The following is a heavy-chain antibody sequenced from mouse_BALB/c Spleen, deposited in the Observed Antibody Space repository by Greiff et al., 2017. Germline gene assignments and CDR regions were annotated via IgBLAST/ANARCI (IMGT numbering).Heavy chain of an antibody. J-gene: IGHJ2*01. CDR2: ISSGSSTI. Sequence: DVMLVESGGGLVQPGGSRKLSCAASGFTFSSFGMHWVRQAPEKGLEWVAYISSGSSTIYYADTVKGRFTISRDNPKNTLFLQMTSLRSEDTAMYYCARWAGPYYFDYWGQGTTLTVSS. CDR1: GFTFSSFG. D-gene: IGHD3-1*01. V-gene: IGHV5-17*02. CDR3: ARWAGPYYFDY.